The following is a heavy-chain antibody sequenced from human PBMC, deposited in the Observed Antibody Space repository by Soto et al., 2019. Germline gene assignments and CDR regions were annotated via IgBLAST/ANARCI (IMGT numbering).Heavy chain of an antibody. D-gene: IGHD3-3*02. CDR3: ATVATHSYNWVDP. V-gene: IGHV3-74*01. Sequence: EVHLVESGGGLVQPGGSLRLSCAASGFTFSTYWMHWVRQAPGKWLVWVSRINADGTTTTYADSVKGRFTISRDNAKNTLYLQMNSLRAEDTAVYFCATVATHSYNWVDPWGQGTLVTISS. CDR2: INADGTTT. CDR1: GFTFSTYW. J-gene: IGHJ5*02.